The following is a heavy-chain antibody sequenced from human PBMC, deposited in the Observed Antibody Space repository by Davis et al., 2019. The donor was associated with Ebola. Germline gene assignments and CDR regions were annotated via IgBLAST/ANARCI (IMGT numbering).Heavy chain of an antibody. D-gene: IGHD6-13*01. CDR2: INPSGGST. J-gene: IGHJ4*02. Sequence: ASVKVSCKASGYTFTSYYMHWVRQAPGQGLEWMGIINPSGGSTSYAQKFQGRVTMTRDTSTSTVYMELSSLRFEDTAVYYCARVLAGTRFDYWGQGTLVTVSS. V-gene: IGHV1-46*01. CDR1: GYTFTSYY. CDR3: ARVLAGTRFDY.